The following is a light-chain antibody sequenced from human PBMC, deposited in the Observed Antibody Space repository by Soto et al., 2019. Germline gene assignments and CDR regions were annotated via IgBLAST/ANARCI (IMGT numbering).Light chain of an antibody. CDR3: QQYGSAWT. CDR2: DAS. V-gene: IGKV3-20*01. Sequence: EIVLTQSPGPLSLSPGERATLSCRASQSVSSSYLAWYQQKPGQAPSLLIYDASSRATGIPDRFSGSGSGTDFTLTISRLEPEDFAVYYCQQYGSAWTFGQGTKVEIK. CDR1: QSVSSSY. J-gene: IGKJ1*01.